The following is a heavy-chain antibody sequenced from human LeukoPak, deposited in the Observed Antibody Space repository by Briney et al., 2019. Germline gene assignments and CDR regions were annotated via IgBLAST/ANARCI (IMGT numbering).Heavy chain of an antibody. J-gene: IGHJ4*02. V-gene: IGHV4-38-2*02. CDR2: IYYSGST. D-gene: IGHD6-19*01. CDR3: ASSAGYSSGWYRVYYFDY. CDR1: GYSISSGYY. Sequence: SETLSLTCTVSGYSISSGYYWGWIRQPPGKGLEWIGYIYYSGSTYYNPSLKSRVTISVDTSKNQFSLKLSSVTAADTAVYYCASSAGYSSGWYRVYYFDYWGQGTLVTVSS.